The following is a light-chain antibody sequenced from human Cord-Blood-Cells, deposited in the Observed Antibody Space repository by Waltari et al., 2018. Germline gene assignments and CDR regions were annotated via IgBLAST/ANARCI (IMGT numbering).Light chain of an antibody. J-gene: IGLJ1*01. CDR1: SSDGGGYNY. CDR3: SSYAGSNNYV. Sequence: QSALTPPPSASGSPGPSVTISCTGTSSDGGGYNYVSWYQQHPGKAPKLMIYAVSKRPSGVPDRFSGSKSGNTASLTVSGLQAEDEADYYCSSYAGSNNYVFGTGTKVTVL. V-gene: IGLV2-8*01. CDR2: AVS.